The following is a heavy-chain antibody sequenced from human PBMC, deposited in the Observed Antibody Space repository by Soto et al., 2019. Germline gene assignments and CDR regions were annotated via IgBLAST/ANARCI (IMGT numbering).Heavy chain of an antibody. J-gene: IGHJ6*02. CDR2: IYPGDSDT. CDR3: ARDLWGYCGVDCYPLDV. D-gene: IGHD2-21*02. CDR1: GYSFTSYW. V-gene: IGHV5-51*01. Sequence: GASLKISCKGSGYSFTSYWIGWVRQMPGKGLEWMGIIYPGDSDTRYSPSFQGQVTISADKSISTAYLKMNSVTAAGTAVYYCARDLWGYCGVDCYPLDVWGQGTTVTVSS.